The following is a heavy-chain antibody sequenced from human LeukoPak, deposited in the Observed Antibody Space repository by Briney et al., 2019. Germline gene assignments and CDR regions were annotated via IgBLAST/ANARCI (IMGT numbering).Heavy chain of an antibody. CDR1: GFTVSSNY. D-gene: IGHD2-2*01. J-gene: IGHJ4*02. Sequence: PGGSLRLSCAASGFTVSSNYMSWVRQAPGKGLEWVSVIYSGGSTYYADSVKGRFTISRDNSKNTLYLQMNSLRAGDTAMYYCARQATLPAAINYFDYWGQGTLVTVSS. CDR2: IYSGGST. V-gene: IGHV3-66*02. CDR3: ARQATLPAAINYFDY.